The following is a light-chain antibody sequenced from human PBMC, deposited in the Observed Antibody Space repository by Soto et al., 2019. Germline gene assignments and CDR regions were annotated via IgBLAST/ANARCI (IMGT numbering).Light chain of an antibody. V-gene: IGKV3-20*01. Sequence: EIVLTQSPDTLSLSPGDSATLSCRASQSVSSNYLAWYQQKPGRAPRLLIYGVSNRATGIPDRFTGRGSGADYTLTISRLEPEDVAVFYCQQYDDAITFGQGTRLEIE. J-gene: IGKJ5*01. CDR1: QSVSSNY. CDR2: GVS. CDR3: QQYDDAIT.